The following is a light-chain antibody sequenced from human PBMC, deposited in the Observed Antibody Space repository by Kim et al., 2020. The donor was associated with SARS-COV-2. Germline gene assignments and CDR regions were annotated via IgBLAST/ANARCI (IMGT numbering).Light chain of an antibody. J-gene: IGLJ2*01. CDR3: QSYDSRLSVV. CDR1: SSNIGAGYD. V-gene: IGLV1-40*01. Sequence: QSVLTQPPSVSGAPGQRVTISCTGNSSNIGAGYDVHWYQQLPGTAPKLLIYGNSNRPSGVPHRFSGSKSGTSASLAITGLQAEDEADYYCQSYDSRLSVVFGGGTQLTVL. CDR2: GNS.